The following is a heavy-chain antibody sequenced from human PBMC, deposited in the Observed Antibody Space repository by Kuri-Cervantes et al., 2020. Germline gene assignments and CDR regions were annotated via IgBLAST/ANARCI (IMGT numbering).Heavy chain of an antibody. D-gene: IGHD3-16*01. J-gene: IGHJ4*02. V-gene: IGHV4-59*01. CDR2: IYYSGST. CDR3: AREMTFGEPPDY. CDR1: GGSISSYY. Sequence: GSPRLSCTVSGGSISSYYWSWIRQPPGKGLEWIGYIYYSGSTNYNPSLKSRVTISVDTSKNQFSLKLSSVTAADTAVYYCAREMTFGEPPDYWGQGTLVTVSS.